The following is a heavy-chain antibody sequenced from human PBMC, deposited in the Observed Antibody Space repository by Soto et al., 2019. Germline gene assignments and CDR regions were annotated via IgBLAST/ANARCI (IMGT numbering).Heavy chain of an antibody. CDR2: IIPIFGTA. V-gene: IGHV1-69*13. D-gene: IGHD3-22*01. Sequence: SVKVSCKASGGTFSSYAISWVRQAPGQGLEWMGGIIPIFGTANYAQKFQGRVTITADESTSTAYMELSSLRSEDTAVYYCQTYYYDSSGSDIWGQGTMVTVSS. J-gene: IGHJ3*02. CDR3: QTYYYDSSGSDI. CDR1: GGTFSSYA.